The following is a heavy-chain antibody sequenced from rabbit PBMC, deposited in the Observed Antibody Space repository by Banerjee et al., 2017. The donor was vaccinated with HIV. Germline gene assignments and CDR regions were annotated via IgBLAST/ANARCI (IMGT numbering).Heavy chain of an antibody. J-gene: IGHJ3*01. CDR2: IYAGSSGST. V-gene: IGHV1S40*01. CDR3: ARNWDL. D-gene: IGHD4-2*01. CDR1: GFSFSSSYY. Sequence: QSLEESGGDLVKPGASLTLTCTASGFSFSSSYYMCWVRQAPGKGLEWIACIYAGSSGSTYYASWAKGRFTISKTSSTTVTLQMTSLTAADTATYFCARNWDLWGQGTLVTVS.